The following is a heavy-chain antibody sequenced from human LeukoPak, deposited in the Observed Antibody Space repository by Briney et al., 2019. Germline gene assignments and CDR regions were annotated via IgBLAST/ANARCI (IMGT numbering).Heavy chain of an antibody. CDR2: ISYDGSNK. D-gene: IGHD4/OR15-4a*01. V-gene: IGHV3-30*18. CDR3: AKDLMVVVTTGAFDI. J-gene: IGHJ3*02. Sequence: GGSLRLSCAASGFTFSSYGMHWVRQAPGKGLEWVAVISYDGSNKYYADSVKGRFTISRDNSKNTLYLQMNSLRAEDTAVYYCAKDLMVVVTTGAFDIWAKGQWSPSLQ. CDR1: GFTFSSYG.